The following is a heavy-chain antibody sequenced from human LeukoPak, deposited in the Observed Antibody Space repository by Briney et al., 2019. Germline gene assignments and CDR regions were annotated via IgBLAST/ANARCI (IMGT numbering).Heavy chain of an antibody. CDR2: ISDGGTT. V-gene: IGHV4-4*07. D-gene: IGHD6-6*01. CDR3: ARSIAARPYFDY. CDR1: GDSISSYY. J-gene: IGHJ4*02. Sequence: KPSETLSLTCTVSGDSISSYYWHWIRQSAGKGLEWIGQISDGGTTNHNPSLKSRVTMSLDTSKKQFSLRLKSVTAADTAVYYCARSIAARPYFDYWGQGTLVTVSS.